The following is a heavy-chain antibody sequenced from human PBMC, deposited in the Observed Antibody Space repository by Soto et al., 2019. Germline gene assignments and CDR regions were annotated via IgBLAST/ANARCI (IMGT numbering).Heavy chain of an antibody. CDR3: AKDVVWGSGYYYYYYYGMDV. D-gene: IGHD3-22*01. CDR2: ISYDGSNK. J-gene: IGHJ6*02. V-gene: IGHV3-30-3*01. CDR1: GFTFSSYA. Sequence: GGSLRLSCAASGFTFSSYAMHWVRQAPGKGLEWVAVISYDGSNKYYADSVKGRFTISRDNSKNTLYLQMNSLRAEDTAVYYCAKDVVWGSGYYYYYYYGMDVWGQGTTVTVSS.